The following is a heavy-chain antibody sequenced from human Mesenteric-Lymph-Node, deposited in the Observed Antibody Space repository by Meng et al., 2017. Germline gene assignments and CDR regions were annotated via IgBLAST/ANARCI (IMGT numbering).Heavy chain of an antibody. Sequence: GGSLRLSCAASGFTFSSYGMHWVRQAPGKGLEWVAVIWYDGSNKYYADSVKGRFTISRDNSKNTLYLQMNSLRAEDTAVYYCATFAAAGTIFDYWGQGTLVTVSS. CDR3: ATFAAAGTIFDY. V-gene: IGHV3-33*01. D-gene: IGHD6-13*01. CDR2: IWYDGSNK. CDR1: GFTFSSYG. J-gene: IGHJ4*02.